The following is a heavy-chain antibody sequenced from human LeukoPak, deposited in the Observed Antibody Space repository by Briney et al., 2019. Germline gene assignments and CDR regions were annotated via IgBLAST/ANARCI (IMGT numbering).Heavy chain of an antibody. Sequence: SETRSLTCTVSGGSISSGIYYWSWIRQPAGKGLEWIGRIYTSGSTNYNPSLKSRVTISVDTSKNQFSLKLSSVTAADTAVYYCARGALGNTAMAPFDYGGQGTLVTVSS. CDR1: GGSISSGIYY. D-gene: IGHD5-18*01. V-gene: IGHV4-61*02. CDR3: ARGALGNTAMAPFDY. CDR2: IYTSGST. J-gene: IGHJ4*02.